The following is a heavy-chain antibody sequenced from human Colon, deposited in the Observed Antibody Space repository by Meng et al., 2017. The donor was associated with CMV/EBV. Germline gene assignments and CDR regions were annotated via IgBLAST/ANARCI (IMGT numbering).Heavy chain of an antibody. CDR1: GYTFTSLD. CDR3: ARGVAAGVDY. D-gene: IGHD6-25*01. J-gene: IGHJ4*02. Sequence: KVSCKASGYTFTSLDINWVRQAAGQGLEWMGYMSPKSGITGYAQEFQDRVTMTRDTSISTFYMELSSLRSDDTAAYYCARGVAAGVDYWGQGTLVTVSS. CDR2: MSPKSGIT. V-gene: IGHV1-8*01.